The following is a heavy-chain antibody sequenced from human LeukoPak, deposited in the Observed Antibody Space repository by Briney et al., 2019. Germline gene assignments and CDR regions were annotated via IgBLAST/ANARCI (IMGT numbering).Heavy chain of an antibody. J-gene: IGHJ4*02. D-gene: IGHD6-13*01. V-gene: IGHV4-39*07. CDR1: GGSISSSSYY. Sequence: PSETLSLTCTVSGGSISSSSYYWGWIRQPPGKGLEWIGSIYYSGSTYYNPSLKSRVTISVDTSKNQFSLKLSSVTAADTAVYYCARDLAAAGPFDYWGQGTLVTVSS. CDR3: ARDLAAAGPFDY. CDR2: IYYSGST.